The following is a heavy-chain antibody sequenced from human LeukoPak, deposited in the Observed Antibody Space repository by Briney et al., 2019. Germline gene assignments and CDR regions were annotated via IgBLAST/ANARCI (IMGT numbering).Heavy chain of an antibody. J-gene: IGHJ6*02. CDR2: INPNSGGT. CDR3: AILNIVVVPAAPYYYYGMDV. CDR1: GYTFTVYY. V-gene: IGHV1-2*02. D-gene: IGHD2-2*01. Sequence: ASVKVSCKASGYTFTVYYMHWVRQAPGQGLEWMGWINPNSGGTNYAQKFQGRVTMTRDTSISTAYMELSRLRSDDTAVYYCAILNIVVVPAAPYYYYGMDVWGQGTTVTVSS.